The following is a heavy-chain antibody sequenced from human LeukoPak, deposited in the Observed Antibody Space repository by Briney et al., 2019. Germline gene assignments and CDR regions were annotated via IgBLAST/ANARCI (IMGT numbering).Heavy chain of an antibody. Sequence: PGGSLRLSCAASEFSVSSNYMSWIRQPPGKGLEWIGSIYDSGSTYYNPSLKSRVTISVDTSKNQFSLKLNSVTAADTAVYYCARHYGPWGQGTLVTVSS. CDR3: ARHYGP. J-gene: IGHJ5*02. V-gene: IGHV4-39*01. CDR1: EFSVSSNY. CDR2: IYDSGST. D-gene: IGHD3-10*01.